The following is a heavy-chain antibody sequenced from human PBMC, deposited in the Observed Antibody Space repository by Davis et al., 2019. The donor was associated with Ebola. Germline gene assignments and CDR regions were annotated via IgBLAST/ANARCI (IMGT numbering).Heavy chain of an antibody. Sequence: PSETLSLTCTVSGVSISTHYWSWIRQPPGKRLEWIGSIYYTGSAYYKSSLNSRVTISLDTSKNQFSLKLSSVTAADTAMYYCAERGGSVWGQGTLVTVSS. CDR2: IYYTGSA. J-gene: IGHJ4*02. CDR1: GVSISTHY. D-gene: IGHD3-16*01. CDR3: AERGGSV. V-gene: IGHV4-59*11.